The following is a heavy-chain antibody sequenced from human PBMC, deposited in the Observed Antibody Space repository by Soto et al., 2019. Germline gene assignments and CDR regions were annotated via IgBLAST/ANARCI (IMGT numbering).Heavy chain of an antibody. CDR3: AINAY. Sequence: PGGSLRLSFAASGLTFSNYWMSWVRQAPGKGLEWVANINQAGSVRSYVDSVKGRFTISRDNAKNSLYLQMNSLRAEDTAVYYCAINAYWGQGNMVTVSS. CDR1: GLTFSNYW. D-gene: IGHD2-8*01. V-gene: IGHV3-7*01. J-gene: IGHJ4*02. CDR2: INQAGSVR.